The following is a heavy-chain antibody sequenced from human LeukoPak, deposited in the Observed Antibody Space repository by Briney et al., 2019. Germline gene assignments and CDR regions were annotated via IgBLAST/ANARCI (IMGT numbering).Heavy chain of an antibody. V-gene: IGHV4-39*07. D-gene: IGHD6-19*01. CDR1: GGSFSSYY. J-gene: IGHJ4*02. CDR2: IYYSGST. CDR3: ARGHSSPDY. Sequence: SETLSLTCAAYGGSFSSYYWGWIRQPPGKGLEWIGSIYYSGSTYYNPSLKSRVTISVDTSKNQFSLKLSSVTAADTAVYYCARGHSSPDYWGQGTLVTVSS.